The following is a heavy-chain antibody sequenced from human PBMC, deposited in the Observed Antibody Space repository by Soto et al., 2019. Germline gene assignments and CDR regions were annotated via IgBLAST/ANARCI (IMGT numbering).Heavy chain of an antibody. V-gene: IGHV3-64*04. D-gene: IGHD2-15*01. CDR2: ISSNGGST. J-gene: IGHJ4*02. CDR1: GFTFSSCA. Sequence: GGSLRLSCSASGFTFSSCAMHWVRQAPGKGLEYVSAISSNGGSTYYADSVKGRFTISRDNSKNTLYLQMNSLRAEDTAVYYCAAWAEGATEVHWGQGTLVTVSS. CDR3: AAWAEGATEVH.